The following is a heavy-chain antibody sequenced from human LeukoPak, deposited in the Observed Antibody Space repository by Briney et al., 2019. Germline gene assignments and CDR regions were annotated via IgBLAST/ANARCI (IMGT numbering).Heavy chain of an antibody. CDR3: ARDQPSSGYQYPMLFDY. Sequence: ASVKVSCKASGYTFTSYAMNWVRQAPGQGLEWMGWINTYTGNPTYAQGFTGRFVFSLDTSVSTAYLQISSLKAEDTAVYYCARDQPSSGYQYPMLFDYWGQGTLVTVSS. V-gene: IGHV7-4-1*02. CDR2: INTYTGNP. D-gene: IGHD3-22*01. CDR1: GYTFTSYA. J-gene: IGHJ4*02.